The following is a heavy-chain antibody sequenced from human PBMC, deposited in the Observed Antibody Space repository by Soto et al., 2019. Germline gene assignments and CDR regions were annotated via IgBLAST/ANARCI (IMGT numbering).Heavy chain of an antibody. D-gene: IGHD2-2*03. CDR3: AKDGSTSYYYYYGMDV. Sequence: GGSLRLSCAASGLTFSSYAMSWVRQAPGKGLEWVSAISGSGGSTYYADSVKGRFTISRDNSKNTLYLQMNSLSAEDTAVYYCAKDGSTSYYYYYGMDVWGQGTTVTVSS. V-gene: IGHV3-23*01. J-gene: IGHJ6*02. CDR2: ISGSGGST. CDR1: GLTFSSYA.